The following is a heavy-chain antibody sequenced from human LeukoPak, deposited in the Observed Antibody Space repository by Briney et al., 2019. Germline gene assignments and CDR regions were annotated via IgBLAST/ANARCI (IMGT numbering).Heavy chain of an antibody. D-gene: IGHD3-16*02. J-gene: IGHJ4*02. V-gene: IGHV3-23*01. CDR2: ISGSGGST. CDR3: AKAHIMITFGGVIGGY. Sequence: GGSLRLSCAASGFTFSSYAMSWVRQAPGKGLEWVSAISGSGGSTYYADSVKGRLTISRDNSKNTLYLQMNSLRAEDTAVYYCAKAHIMITFGGVIGGYWGQGTLVTVSS. CDR1: GFTFSSYA.